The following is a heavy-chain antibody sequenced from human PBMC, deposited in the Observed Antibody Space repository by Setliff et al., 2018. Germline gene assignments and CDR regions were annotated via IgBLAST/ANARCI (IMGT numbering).Heavy chain of an antibody. CDR1: GGTFNTYG. V-gene: IGHV1-69*13. Sequence: SVKVSCKASGGTFNTYGLSWVRQAPGQGLEWMGGIIPIIGEPNYAQEFQGRVTITADESTSTAYMELRSLESEDTAVYYCAREALQRAGLYFFDIWGQGMLVTVSS. CDR3: AREALQRAGLYFFDI. CDR2: IIPIIGEP. J-gene: IGHJ4*02. D-gene: IGHD3-10*01.